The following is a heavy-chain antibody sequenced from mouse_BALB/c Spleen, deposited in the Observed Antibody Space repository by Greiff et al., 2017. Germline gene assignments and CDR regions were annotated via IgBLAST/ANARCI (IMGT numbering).Heavy chain of an antibody. Sequence: EVKLVESGGGLVQPGGSLKLSCAASGFTFSSYTMSWVRQTPEKRLEWVAYISNGGGSTNYPDTVKGRFTISRDNAKNTLYLQMSSLKSEDTAMYYWARPGPTYWYFDVGGAGTTVTVPS. D-gene: IGHD2-10*01. CDR1: GFTFSSYT. CDR2: ISNGGGST. CDR3: ARPGPTYWYFDV. V-gene: IGHV5-12-2*01. J-gene: IGHJ1*01.